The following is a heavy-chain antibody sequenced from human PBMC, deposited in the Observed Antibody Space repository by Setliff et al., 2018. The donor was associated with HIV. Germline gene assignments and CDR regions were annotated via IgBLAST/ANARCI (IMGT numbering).Heavy chain of an antibody. J-gene: IGHJ6*02. D-gene: IGHD1-1*01. Sequence: PGESLKISCAASGFTFSDYYMSWIRQAPGKGLEWVSYISITSSTIYYADSVKGRFTISRDNAKNSLYLQMNSLRAEDTAVYYCARDQFTWNDHDQNNHYYGMDVWGQGTTVTVSS. CDR3: ARDQFTWNDHDQNNHYYGMDV. CDR1: GFTFSDYY. CDR2: ISITSSTI. V-gene: IGHV3-11*04.